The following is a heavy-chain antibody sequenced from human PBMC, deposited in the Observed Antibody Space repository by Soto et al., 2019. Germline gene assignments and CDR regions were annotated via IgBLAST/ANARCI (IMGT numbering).Heavy chain of an antibody. V-gene: IGHV1-69*12. J-gene: IGHJ4*02. CDR1: GGTFSSYA. CDR3: AREGGNYCISPSCLPFDY. D-gene: IGHD2-2*01. Sequence: QVQLVQSGAEVKKPGSSVKVSCKASGGTFSSYAISWVRQAPGQGLEWMGGIIPIFGTANYAQKFQGRVTITADEATSTAYMELSSLRSEDTAVYYCAREGGNYCISPSCLPFDYWGQGTLVTVSS. CDR2: IIPIFGTA.